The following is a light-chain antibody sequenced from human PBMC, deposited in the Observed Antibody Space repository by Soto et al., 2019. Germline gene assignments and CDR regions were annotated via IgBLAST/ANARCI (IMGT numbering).Light chain of an antibody. Sequence: QSALTQPPSASGSPGQSVTISCTETSSDVGAYKYVSWYQQYPGKAPKLMIYEVTKRPSGVPDRFSGSKSGNTASLTVSGLQPEDEADHYCTSYVGNDIWVFGGGTKVTVL. CDR2: EVT. V-gene: IGLV2-8*01. CDR3: TSYVGNDIWV. CDR1: SSDVGAYKY. J-gene: IGLJ3*02.